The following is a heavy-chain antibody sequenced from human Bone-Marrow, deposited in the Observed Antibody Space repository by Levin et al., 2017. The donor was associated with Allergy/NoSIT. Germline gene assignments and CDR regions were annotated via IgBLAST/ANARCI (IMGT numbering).Heavy chain of an antibody. J-gene: IGHJ3*02. CDR1: GFTFSAYA. CDR2: ISSRSSYI. V-gene: IGHV3-21*01. Sequence: GESLKISCAASGFTFSAYAMNWVRQAPGKGLEWVASISSRSSYIYYADSVKGRFTVSRDNAKNALSLQMNTLRIEDTAVYYCAQGAAMNGDAFDIWGQGTMVTVSS. CDR3: AQGAAMNGDAFDI. D-gene: IGHD2-2*01.